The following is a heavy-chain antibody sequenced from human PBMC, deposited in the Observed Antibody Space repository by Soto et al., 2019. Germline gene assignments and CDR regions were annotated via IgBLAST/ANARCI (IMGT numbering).Heavy chain of an antibody. CDR3: ARDRRFVATNRTYFDY. J-gene: IGHJ4*02. V-gene: IGHV4-31*03. CDR2: IYYSGST. CDR1: GGSISSGGYY. D-gene: IGHD5-12*01. Sequence: PSETLSLTCTVSGGSISSGGYYWSWIRQHPGKGLEWIGYIYYSGSTYYNPSLKSRVIISADTSKNQVSLKLSSVTAADTAVYYCARDRRFVATNRTYFDYWGQGNLVTVS.